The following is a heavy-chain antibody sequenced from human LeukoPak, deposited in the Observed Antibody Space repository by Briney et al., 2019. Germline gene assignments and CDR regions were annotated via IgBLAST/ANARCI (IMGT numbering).Heavy chain of an antibody. CDR1: GGSISSGSYY. CDR2: IYTSGST. CDR3: ARVPRYSSRGYYYYMDV. Sequence: SQTLSLTRTVSGGSISSGSYYWSWIRQPAGKGLEWIGRIYTSGSTNYNPSLKSRVTISVDTSKNQFSLKLSSVTAADTAVYYCARVPRYSSRGYYYYMDVWGKGTTVTVSS. D-gene: IGHD5-18*01. J-gene: IGHJ6*03. V-gene: IGHV4-61*02.